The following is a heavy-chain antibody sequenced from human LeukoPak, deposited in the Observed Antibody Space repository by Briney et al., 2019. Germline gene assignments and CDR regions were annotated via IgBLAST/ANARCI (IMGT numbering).Heavy chain of an antibody. CDR1: GFTFSSYA. CDR3: AKEVDYYGSGTLGAFDI. Sequence: PGGSLRLSCAASGFTFSSYAMSWVRQAPGKGLEWVSAISGSGGSTYYADSVKGRFTISRDNSKNTLYLQMNSLRAEDTAVYYCAKEVDYYGSGTLGAFDIWGQGTMVTVSS. V-gene: IGHV3-23*01. D-gene: IGHD3-10*01. CDR2: ISGSGGST. J-gene: IGHJ3*02.